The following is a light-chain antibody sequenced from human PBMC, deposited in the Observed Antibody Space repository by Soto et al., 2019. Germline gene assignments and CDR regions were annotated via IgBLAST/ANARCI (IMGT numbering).Light chain of an antibody. Sequence: QSALTQPASVSGSPGQSITISCTGTSSDVGSYNLVSWYQQHPGKAPKLMIYEGSKRPSGVSNRFSGSKSGNTASLTISGLQAEYEADYYCCSYSGSSTPYVFGTGTKVTV. J-gene: IGLJ1*01. V-gene: IGLV2-23*01. CDR2: EGS. CDR3: CSYSGSSTPYV. CDR1: SSDVGSYNL.